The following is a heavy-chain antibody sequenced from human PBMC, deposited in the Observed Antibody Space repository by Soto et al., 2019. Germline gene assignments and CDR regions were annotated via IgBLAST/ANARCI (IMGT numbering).Heavy chain of an antibody. D-gene: IGHD3-3*01. CDR2: IYHSGST. CDR1: GGSISSSNW. V-gene: IGHV4-4*02. Sequence: PSETLSLTCAVSGGSISSSNWWSWVRQPPGKGLEWIGEIYHSGSTNYNPSLKSRVTISVDTSKNQFSLKLSSVTAADTAVYYCARNKYYDFWSGYLYYGMDVWGQGTTVTVSS. J-gene: IGHJ6*02. CDR3: ARNKYYDFWSGYLYYGMDV.